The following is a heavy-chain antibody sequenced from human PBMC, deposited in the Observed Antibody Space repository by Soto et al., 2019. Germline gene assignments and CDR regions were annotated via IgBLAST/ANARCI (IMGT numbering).Heavy chain of an antibody. CDR3: AAMSREYYYYGMDV. D-gene: IGHD1-26*01. CDR2: ISGSGGST. V-gene: IGHV3-23*01. J-gene: IGHJ6*02. Sequence: EVQLLESGGGLVQPGGSLRLSCAASGFTFSSYAMSWVRQAPGKGLEWVSAISGSGGSTYYADSVKGRFTISRDNSKNTLYLQMNSLRAEDTAAYYCAAMSREYYYYGMDVWGQGTTVTVSS. CDR1: GFTFSSYA.